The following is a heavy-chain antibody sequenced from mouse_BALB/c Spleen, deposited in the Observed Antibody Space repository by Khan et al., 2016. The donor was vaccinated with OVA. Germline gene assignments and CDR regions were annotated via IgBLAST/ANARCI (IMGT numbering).Heavy chain of an antibody. Sequence: EVELVESGGGLVKPGGSLKLSCAASGFAFSSYDMSWVRQTPEKRLEWVAFISTGGNKTYYPDSVKGRFTISRDNAKNTLYLQMSSLKSEDTAMNYCTRPHYYDSNYYFDYWGQVTPLTVSS. CDR1: GFAFSSYD. CDR2: ISTGGNKT. V-gene: IGHV5-12-1*01. J-gene: IGHJ2*01. D-gene: IGHD1-1*01. CDR3: TRPHYYDSNYYFDY.